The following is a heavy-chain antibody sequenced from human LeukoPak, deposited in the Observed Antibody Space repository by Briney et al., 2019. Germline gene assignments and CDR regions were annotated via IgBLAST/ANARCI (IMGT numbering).Heavy chain of an antibody. CDR3: TRGSSSGWYWTYYFDY. CDR1: GFTFGDYA. V-gene: IGHV3-49*04. D-gene: IGHD6-19*01. J-gene: IGHJ4*02. CDR2: IRSKAYGGTT. Sequence: AGGSLRLSCTASGFTFGDYAMSWVRQAPGKGLEWVGVIRSKAYGGTTEYAASVKGRFTISRDDSKSIAYLQMNSLKTEDTAVYYCTRGSSSGWYWTYYFDYWGQGTLVTVSS.